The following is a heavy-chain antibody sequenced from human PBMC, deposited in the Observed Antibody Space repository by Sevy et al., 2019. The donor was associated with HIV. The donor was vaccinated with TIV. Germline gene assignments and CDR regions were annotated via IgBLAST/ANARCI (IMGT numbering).Heavy chain of an antibody. D-gene: IGHD3-22*01. CDR1: GFTFSSYW. V-gene: IGHV3-7*01. J-gene: IGHJ4*02. Sequence: GGSLRLSCAASGFTFSSYWMTWVRQAPGKGLEWVANIKQDMSEKYYVDSVKGRFTISRDNARNSLYLQMESLRAEDTAVYYCARAQQVTMLVVIGGLYFDFWGQGTLFTVSS. CDR3: ARAQQVTMLVVIGGLYFDF. CDR2: IKQDMSEK.